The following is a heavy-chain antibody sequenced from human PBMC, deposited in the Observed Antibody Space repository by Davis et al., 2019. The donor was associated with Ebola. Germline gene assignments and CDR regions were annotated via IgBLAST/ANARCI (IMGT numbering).Heavy chain of an antibody. CDR3: ARDYGDYGFDY. CDR2: IIPIFGTA. Sequence: SVKVSCKASGYSFVSYGISWVRQAPGQGLEWMGGIIPIFGTANYAQKFQGRVTITADESTSTAYMELSSLRSEDTAVYYCARDYGDYGFDYWGQGTLVTVSS. CDR1: GYSFVSYG. J-gene: IGHJ4*02. D-gene: IGHD4-17*01. V-gene: IGHV1-69*13.